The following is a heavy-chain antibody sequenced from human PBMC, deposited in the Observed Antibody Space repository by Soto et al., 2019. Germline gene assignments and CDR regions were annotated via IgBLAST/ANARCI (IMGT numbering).Heavy chain of an antibody. J-gene: IGHJ6*02. CDR2: ISYDGSNK. D-gene: IGHD2-15*01. V-gene: IGHV3-30-3*01. CDR1: GFTFSSYA. Sequence: PGGSLRLSCAASGFTFSSYAMHWVRQAPGKGLEWVAVISYDGSNKYYADYVKGRFTISRDNSKNTLYLQMNSLRAEDTAVYYCARDIVVVVAATPSSYGMDVWGQGTTVTVSS. CDR3: ARDIVVVVAATPSSYGMDV.